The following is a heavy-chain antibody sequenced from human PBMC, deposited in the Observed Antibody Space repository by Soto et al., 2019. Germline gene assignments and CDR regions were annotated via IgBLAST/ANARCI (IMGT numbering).Heavy chain of an antibody. V-gene: IGHV3-7*01. CDR3: AREDRPYSCRIYYYYGMDV. Sequence: GGSLRLSCAASGFTFNYYCMSWVRQAPGKGLEWVANIQRDGSEKYYTDSVKGRFTISRDNAKNSLYLQLNSLRVEDTAVYYCAREDRPYSCRIYYYYGMDVWGQGTTVTVSS. CDR2: IQRDGSEK. D-gene: IGHD2-15*01. J-gene: IGHJ6*02. CDR1: GFTFNYYC.